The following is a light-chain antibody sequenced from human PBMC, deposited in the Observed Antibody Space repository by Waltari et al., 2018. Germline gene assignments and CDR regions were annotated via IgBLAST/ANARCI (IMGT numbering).Light chain of an antibody. J-gene: IGLJ1*01. Sequence: QSGLAQPASASGSPGQSITITCTGTSSDVGNYNLVSWYQQRPGKAPTRLIYDVTTRAPGASDRFSACKSGNTASLSISGLQAQEDEADYYCCSYVGLGTYVFGTGTKVTV. CDR3: CSYVGLGTYV. CDR1: SSDVGNYNL. V-gene: IGLV2-23*02. CDR2: DVT.